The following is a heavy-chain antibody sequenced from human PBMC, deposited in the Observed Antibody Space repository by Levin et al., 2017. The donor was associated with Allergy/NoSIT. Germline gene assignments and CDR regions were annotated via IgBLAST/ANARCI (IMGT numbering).Heavy chain of an antibody. Sequence: PSETLSLTCAVSGGSISSINWWSWVRQPPGRGLEWIGEIYHGGSTNYNPSLKSRITMSIDKSKNQFSLQMSSVTAADTAVYYCASVEVLRFYDSSGFHGSHFDYWGQGTLVTVSS. D-gene: IGHD3-22*01. CDR2: IYHGGST. V-gene: IGHV4-4*02. CDR1: GGSISSINW. J-gene: IGHJ4*02. CDR3: ASVEVLRFYDSSGFHGSHFDY.